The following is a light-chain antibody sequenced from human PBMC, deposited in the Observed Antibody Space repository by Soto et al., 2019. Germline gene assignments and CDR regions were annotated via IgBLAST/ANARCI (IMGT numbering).Light chain of an antibody. CDR2: DVY. Sequence: QSALTQPPSVSGSPGQTITISCTGTSFDVDDYICVCWDQQHPGKAATVIIHDVYDRTSGASKLLSGSNADNTASPAILGLQGQEEADYYCCFYTTCSRRFYVFGTGTKVTVL. J-gene: IGLJ1*01. V-gene: IGLV2-14*01. CDR3: CFYTTCSRRFYV. CDR1: SFDVDDYIC.